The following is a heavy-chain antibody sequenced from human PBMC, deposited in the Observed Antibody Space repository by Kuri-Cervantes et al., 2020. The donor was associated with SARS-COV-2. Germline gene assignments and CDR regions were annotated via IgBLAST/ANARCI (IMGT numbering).Heavy chain of an antibody. J-gene: IGHJ4*02. V-gene: IGHV3-7*01. D-gene: IGHD5-24*01. CDR2: IKEDGSEK. CDR1: GFTFSIYW. Sequence: GESLKISCAASGFTFSIYWMSWVRQAPGKGLEWVANIKEDGSEKYYVDSVKGRFTISRDNAKNSLYLQMNSLRAEDTAVYHCARVDGYKYSPYYFDYWGQGILVTVYS. CDR3: ARVDGYKYSPYYFDY.